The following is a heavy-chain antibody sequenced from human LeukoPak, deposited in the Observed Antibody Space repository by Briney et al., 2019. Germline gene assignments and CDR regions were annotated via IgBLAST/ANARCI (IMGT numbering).Heavy chain of an antibody. D-gene: IGHD6-19*01. Sequence: GGSLRLSCAASGFTFSNAWMSWVRQTPGKGLEWVGRIKSKTDGGTTDCAAPVKGRFTISRDDSKNTLYLQMNSLKTEDTAVYYCTTGLKAGLVEPVDYWGQGTLVTVSS. J-gene: IGHJ4*02. V-gene: IGHV3-15*01. CDR1: GFTFSNAW. CDR2: IKSKTDGGTT. CDR3: TTGLKAGLVEPVDY.